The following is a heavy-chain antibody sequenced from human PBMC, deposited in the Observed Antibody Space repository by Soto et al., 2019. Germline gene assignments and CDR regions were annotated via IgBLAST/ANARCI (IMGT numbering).Heavy chain of an antibody. J-gene: IGHJ6*03. CDR1: GFTFSDYY. D-gene: IGHD6-13*01. CDR2: ISSSGSTI. CDR3: ARDGSAAAAFYYYYMDV. V-gene: IGHV3-11*01. Sequence: GGSLRLSCAASGFTFSDYYMIWIRQAPGKGLEWVSYISSSGSTIYYADSVKGRFTISRDNAKNSLYLQMNSLRAEDTAVYYCARDGSAAAAFYYYYMDVWGKGTTVTLSS.